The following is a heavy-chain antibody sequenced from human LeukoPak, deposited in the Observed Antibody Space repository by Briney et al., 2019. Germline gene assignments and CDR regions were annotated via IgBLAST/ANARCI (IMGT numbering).Heavy chain of an antibody. D-gene: IGHD6-13*01. CDR3: ARRIAAAGNRFDP. CDR1: GGSISSYY. V-gene: IGHV4-59*08. J-gene: IGHJ5*02. CDR2: IYYSGST. Sequence: TSETLSLTCTVSGGSISSYYWSWIRQPPGKGLEWIGYIYYSGSTNYNPSLKSRVTISVDTSKNQFSLKLSSVTAADTAVYYCARRIAAAGNRFDPWGQGTLVTVSS.